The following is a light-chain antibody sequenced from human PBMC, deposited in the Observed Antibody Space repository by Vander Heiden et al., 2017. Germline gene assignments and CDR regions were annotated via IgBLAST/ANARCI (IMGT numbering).Light chain of an antibody. J-gene: IGLJ1*01. CDR2: EVR. CDR3: CSYAGGITFYV. Sequence: QSALSQPASVSGSPGQSITISCTGTSSDVGTYNVVSWYQQHPGKAPKLMIVEVRVRPSGVSNRFSGSKSGNTASLTISGLQAEDEADYYCCSYAGGITFYVFGTGTKVTVL. CDR1: SSDVGTYNV. V-gene: IGLV2-23*02.